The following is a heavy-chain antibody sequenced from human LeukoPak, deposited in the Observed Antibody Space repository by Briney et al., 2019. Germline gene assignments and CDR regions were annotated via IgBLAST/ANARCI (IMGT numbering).Heavy chain of an antibody. CDR3: ARGGSGSYFSWLDP. V-gene: IGHV1-8*01. D-gene: IGHD3-10*01. CDR2: MNPNSGNT. Sequence: RASVKVSCKASGYTFTSYDINWVRQATGQGLEWMGWMNPNSGNTGYAQKFQGRVTMTRNTSISTAYMELSSLRSEDTAVYYCARGGSGSYFSWLDPWGQGTLVTVSS. CDR1: GYTFTSYD. J-gene: IGHJ5*02.